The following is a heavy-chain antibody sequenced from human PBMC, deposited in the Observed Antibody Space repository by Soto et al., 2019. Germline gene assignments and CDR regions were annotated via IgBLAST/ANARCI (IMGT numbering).Heavy chain of an antibody. CDR1: GFTFSSYT. CDR2: ISSGGTYI. J-gene: IGHJ4*02. Sequence: GGSLRLSCAASGFTFSSYTINWVRQAPGKGLEWVSSISSGGTYISYADSVKGRFTIPRDNAKNSLYLQMNSLRAEDTAVYYCARQYCAGGSCYRLAYRGRGTLVTGSS. V-gene: IGHV3-21*01. CDR3: ARQYCAGGSCYRLAY. D-gene: IGHD2-15*01.